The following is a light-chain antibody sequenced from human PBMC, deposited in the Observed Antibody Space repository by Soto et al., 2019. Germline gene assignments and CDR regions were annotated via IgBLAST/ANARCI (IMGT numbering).Light chain of an antibody. J-gene: IGLJ1*01. Sequence: QSVLTQPPSASETPGQTVSISCPGSNPNIASNTVNWYQHLPGTAPKLLIYYNNQRPSGVPDRFSGSKSGTSASLAISGLQSEDESDYYCAAWDDTLKRYVFGTGTKVTVL. V-gene: IGLV1-44*01. CDR2: YNN. CDR1: NPNIASNT. CDR3: AAWDDTLKRYV.